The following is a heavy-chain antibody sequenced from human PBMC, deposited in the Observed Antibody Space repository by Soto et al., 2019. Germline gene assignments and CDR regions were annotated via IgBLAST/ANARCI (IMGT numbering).Heavy chain of an antibody. CDR3: ARVDTVTTYPFDY. CDR2: IYYSGST. Sequence: QLQLQESGPGLVKPSETLSLTCTVSGGSISSSSYYWGWIRQPPGKGLEWIGSIYYSGSTYYNPSLKSRVTISVDTSKNQFSLKLSSVTAADTAVYYCARVDTVTTYPFDYWGQGTLVTVSS. V-gene: IGHV4-39*01. J-gene: IGHJ4*02. D-gene: IGHD4-17*01. CDR1: GGSISSSSYY.